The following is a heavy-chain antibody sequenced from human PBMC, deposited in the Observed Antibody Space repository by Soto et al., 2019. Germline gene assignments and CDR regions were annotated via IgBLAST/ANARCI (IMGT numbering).Heavy chain of an antibody. D-gene: IGHD4-17*01. J-gene: IGHJ6*02. CDR3: ARVTGMTTVTVDYYYAMDV. CDR1: GGSITSSSYY. Sequence: QLQLQESGPGVVKPSETLSLTCTVSGGSITSSSYYWGWIRQPPGKGLEWIATIAYRGSTYYNPSLQSRVTKSVDTSTNQFSLKLSAVTAADTAVYYCARVTGMTTVTVDYYYAMDVWGQGTTVTVSS. CDR2: IAYRGST. V-gene: IGHV4-39*01.